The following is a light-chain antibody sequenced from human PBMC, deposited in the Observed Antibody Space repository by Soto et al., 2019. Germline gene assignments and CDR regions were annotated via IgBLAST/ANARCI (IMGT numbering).Light chain of an antibody. CDR3: QQCYNWPQWT. Sequence: EIVLTQSPATLSLSPGERATHSCRASQSVGTFFAWYQQKPGQAPRLLIYDASNRATGIPARFSGSGSGTDFTLTISSLEPEDFAVYYCQQCYNWPQWTFGQGTKVDIK. J-gene: IGKJ1*01. CDR1: QSVGTF. V-gene: IGKV3-11*01. CDR2: DAS.